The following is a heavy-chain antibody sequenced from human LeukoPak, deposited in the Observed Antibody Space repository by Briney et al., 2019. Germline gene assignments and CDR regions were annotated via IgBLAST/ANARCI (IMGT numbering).Heavy chain of an antibody. CDR2: IYHSGST. CDR1: GGSISSGGYY. D-gene: IGHD6-19*01. J-gene: IGHJ4*02. CDR3: ARDRSVAGTIDY. Sequence: PSQTLSLTCTVSGGSISSGGYYWSWIRQPPGKGLEWIGYIYHSGSTYYNPSLKSRVTISVDRSKNQFSLKLSSVTAADTAMYYCARDRSVAGTIDYWGQGTLVTVSS. V-gene: IGHV4-30-2*01.